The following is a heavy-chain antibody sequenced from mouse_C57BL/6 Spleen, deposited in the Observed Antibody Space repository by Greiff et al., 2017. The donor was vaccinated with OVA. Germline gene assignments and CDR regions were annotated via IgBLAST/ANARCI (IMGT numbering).Heavy chain of an antibody. Sequence: EVQRVESGGGLVQPGGSMKLSCVASGFTFSNYWMNWVRQSPEKGLEWVAQIRLKSDNYATHYAESVKGRFTISRDDSKSSVYLQMNNLRAEDTGIYYCTSAMGGFAYWGQGTLVTVTA. CDR2: IRLKSDNYAT. CDR3: TSAMGGFAY. V-gene: IGHV6-3*01. J-gene: IGHJ3*01. CDR1: GFTFSNYW. D-gene: IGHD1-1*02.